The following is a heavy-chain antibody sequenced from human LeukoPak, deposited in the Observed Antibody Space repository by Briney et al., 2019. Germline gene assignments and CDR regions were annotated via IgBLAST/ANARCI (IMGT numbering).Heavy chain of an antibody. CDR1: GGSISSSSYY. J-gene: IGHJ3*02. V-gene: IGHV4-39*07. Sequence: SEALSLTCTVSGGSISSSSYYWGWIRQPPGKGLEWIGSIYYSGSTYYNPSLKSRVTISVDTSKNQFSLKLSSVTAADTAVYYCARTGVFYGDYGKTYDAFDIWGQGTMVTVSS. CDR3: ARTGVFYGDYGKTYDAFDI. D-gene: IGHD4-17*01. CDR2: IYYSGST.